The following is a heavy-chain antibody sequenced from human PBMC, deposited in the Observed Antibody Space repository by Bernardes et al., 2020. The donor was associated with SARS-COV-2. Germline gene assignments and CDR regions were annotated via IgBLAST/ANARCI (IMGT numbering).Heavy chain of an antibody. CDR2: ISYDGSNK. D-gene: IGHD1-26*01. V-gene: IGHV3-30*03. CDR1: GFTFSSYG. J-gene: IGHJ5*02. CDR3: ARDAGLGAIVGRFEP. Sequence: SLRLSCAASGFTFSSYGMHWVRQAPGKGLEWVAGISYDGSNKYYADCAKGRFTISRDESKNTLYLQMNSLRAEDTAVYFCARDAGLGAIVGRFEPWGQGTLVTVSS.